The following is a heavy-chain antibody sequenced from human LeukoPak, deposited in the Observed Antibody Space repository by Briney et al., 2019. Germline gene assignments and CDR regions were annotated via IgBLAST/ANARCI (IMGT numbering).Heavy chain of an antibody. V-gene: IGHV1-2*02. Sequence: ASVKLSCKASGYTSSGYYMHWVRQAPGQGLEWMGWINPKRGGTKTAQKFQGGVTMTRDTSISTVYLELSRLRSDDTAVYYCARGPTLPSDVFDIWGQGTMVTVSS. CDR3: ARGPTLPSDVFDI. J-gene: IGHJ3*02. CDR1: GYTSSGYY. CDR2: INPKRGGT.